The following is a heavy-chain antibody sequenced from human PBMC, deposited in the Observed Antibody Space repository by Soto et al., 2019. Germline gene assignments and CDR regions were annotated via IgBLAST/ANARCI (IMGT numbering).Heavy chain of an antibody. CDR2: ISWNSGSI. CDR3: AKDKVGDYIWGSYRPFDY. V-gene: IGHV3-9*01. Sequence: EVQLVESGGGLVQPGRSLRLSCAASGFTFDDYAMHWVRQAPGKGLEWVSGISWNSGSIGYADSVKGRFTISRDNAKNSLYLQMNSLRADDTALYYCAKDKVGDYIWGSYRPFDYWGQGTLVTVSS. D-gene: IGHD3-16*02. J-gene: IGHJ4*02. CDR1: GFTFDDYA.